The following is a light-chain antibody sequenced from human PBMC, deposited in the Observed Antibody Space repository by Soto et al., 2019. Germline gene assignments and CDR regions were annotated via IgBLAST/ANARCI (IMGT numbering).Light chain of an antibody. V-gene: IGLV3-21*04. CDR2: YDV. Sequence: SYELTQPPSVSVAPGRTAIITCGGSKVGSKSVHWYQQKPGQAPVLVIYYDVDRPSGIPERFSGSNSGDTATLTIASVEAGDEAYYYCQVWDGSTHHLVFGGGTQLTVL. J-gene: IGLJ3*02. CDR3: QVWDGSTHHLV. CDR1: KVGSKS.